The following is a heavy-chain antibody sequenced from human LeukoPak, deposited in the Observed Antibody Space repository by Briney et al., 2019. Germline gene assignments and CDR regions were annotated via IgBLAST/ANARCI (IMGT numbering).Heavy chain of an antibody. CDR2: IKQDGSEK. D-gene: IGHD5-12*01. CDR3: ARSRGDIVATISDYFDY. CDR1: GFTFSRQW. V-gene: IGHV3-7*02. J-gene: IGHJ4*02. Sequence: GGSLRLSCAASGFTFSRQWMSWVGQDPGKRLEGVANIKQDGSEKYYVDAVKGRCTISRDNAKHSLYLQMNSLRAEDTAVYYCARSRGDIVATISDYFDYWGQGTLVTVSS.